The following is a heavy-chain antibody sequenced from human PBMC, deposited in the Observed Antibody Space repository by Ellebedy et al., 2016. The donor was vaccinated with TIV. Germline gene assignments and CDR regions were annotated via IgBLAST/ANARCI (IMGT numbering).Heavy chain of an antibody. CDR3: AREPMVRGVIRRGYAMDV. D-gene: IGHD3-10*01. CDR1: GFTFSSYG. CDR2: IWYDGSNK. J-gene: IGHJ6*02. V-gene: IGHV3-33*01. Sequence: GGSLRLXXAASGFTFSSYGMHWVRQAPGKGLEWVAVIWYDGSNKYYADSVKGRFTISRDNSKNTLYLQMNSLGAEDTAVYYCAREPMVRGVIRRGYAMDVWGQGTTVTVSS.